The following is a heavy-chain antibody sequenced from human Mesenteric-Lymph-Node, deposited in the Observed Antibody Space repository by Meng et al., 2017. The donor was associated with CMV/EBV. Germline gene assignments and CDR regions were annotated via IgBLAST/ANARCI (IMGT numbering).Heavy chain of an antibody. CDR2: IYYSGST. CDR3: ARGYCSGGSCYLDFQH. J-gene: IGHJ1*01. D-gene: IGHD2-15*01. CDR1: GGSISSYY. Sequence: SETLSLTCTVSGGSISSYYWSWIRQPPGKGLEWIGYIYYSGSTNYNPSLKSRVTISVDTSKNQFSLKLSSVTAADRAVYYCARGYCSGGSCYLDFQHWGQGTLVTVSS. V-gene: IGHV4-59*01.